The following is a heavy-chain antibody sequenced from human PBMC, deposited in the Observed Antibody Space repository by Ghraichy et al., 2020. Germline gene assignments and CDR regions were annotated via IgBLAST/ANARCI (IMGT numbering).Heavy chain of an antibody. CDR3: ARELRFLERSKWFDP. Sequence: SQTLSLTCTVSGGSISSYYWSWIRQPPGKGLEWIGYIYYSGSTNYNPSLKSRVTISVDTSKNQFSLKLSSVTAADTAVYYCARELRFLERSKWFDPWGQGTLVTVSS. J-gene: IGHJ5*02. CDR2: IYYSGST. CDR1: GGSISSYY. V-gene: IGHV4-59*01. D-gene: IGHD3-3*01.